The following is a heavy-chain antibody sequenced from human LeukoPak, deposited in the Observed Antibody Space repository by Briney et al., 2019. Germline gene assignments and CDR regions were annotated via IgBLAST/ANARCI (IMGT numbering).Heavy chain of an antibody. CDR3: ANTRRDGYNAHAFDI. CDR1: GGSISSSSYY. Sequence: PSETLSLTCTVSGGSISSSSYYWGWIRQPPGKGLEWIGYIYYSGSTNYNPSLKSRVTISVDTSKNQFSLKLSSVTAADTAAYYCANTRRDGYNAHAFDIWGQGTMVTVSS. CDR2: IYYSGST. V-gene: IGHV4-61*05. D-gene: IGHD5-24*01. J-gene: IGHJ3*02.